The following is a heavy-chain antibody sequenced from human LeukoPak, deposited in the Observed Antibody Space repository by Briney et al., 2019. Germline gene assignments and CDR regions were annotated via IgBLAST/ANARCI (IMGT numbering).Heavy chain of an antibody. D-gene: IGHD3-3*01. Sequence: SGGSLRLSRTASGFTFRSYAMTWVRQAPGKGLEWVSVISGSGGSTYYADSVKGRFTNSRDNSNNTLYLQMNGLRAEDTAVYYCAKAVDFWSGLDYWGQATLVTVSS. J-gene: IGHJ4*02. CDR3: AKAVDFWSGLDY. CDR1: GFTFRSYA. CDR2: ISGSGGST. V-gene: IGHV3-23*01.